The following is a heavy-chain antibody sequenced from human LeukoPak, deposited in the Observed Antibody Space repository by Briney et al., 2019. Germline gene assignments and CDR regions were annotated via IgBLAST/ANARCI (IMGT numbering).Heavy chain of an antibody. J-gene: IGHJ5*02. Sequence: GGSLRLSCVASGVTLSNYAVSWARQAPGKGLEWVSGISSGGYTGYADSVKGRFTVSRDSSRNTMYLQMNSLRAEDTAVYFCARDPGCSSRSCYSPYNWFDPWGQGTLVTVSS. D-gene: IGHD2-2*01. CDR3: ARDPGCSSRSCYSPYNWFDP. CDR1: GVTLSNYA. V-gene: IGHV3-53*01. CDR2: ISSGGYT.